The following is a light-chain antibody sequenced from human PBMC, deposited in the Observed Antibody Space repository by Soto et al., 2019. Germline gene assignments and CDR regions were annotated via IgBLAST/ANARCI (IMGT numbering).Light chain of an antibody. J-gene: IGKJ5*01. Sequence: EIVLTQSPVTLSLSPGDRATLSCRASQTVSTYLAWYQQKPGQAPRLLIYDASNRATGIPARFSGSGSGTDINLTISSLDPEDFAVYYCQQRNNWPPDITFGRGTRLDIK. CDR2: DAS. CDR1: QTVSTY. CDR3: QQRNNWPPDIT. V-gene: IGKV3-11*01.